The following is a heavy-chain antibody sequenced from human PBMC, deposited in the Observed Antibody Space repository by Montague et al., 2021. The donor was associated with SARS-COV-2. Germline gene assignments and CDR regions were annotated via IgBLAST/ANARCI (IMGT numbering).Heavy chain of an antibody. V-gene: IGHV3-48*03. J-gene: IGHJ6*02. CDR1: GFIFSSYE. D-gene: IGHD2-21*01. CDR2: ISSSGGGSTK. CDR3: ARDRDWDDWCGMDV. Sequence: SRRLSCAASGFIFSSYEMNWVHQAPGKGLEWISYISSSGGGSTKHYTDSVKGRFTISRDNAKNSLYLQMNSLRVEDTAIYYCARDRDWDDWCGMDVWGQGTTVTVSS.